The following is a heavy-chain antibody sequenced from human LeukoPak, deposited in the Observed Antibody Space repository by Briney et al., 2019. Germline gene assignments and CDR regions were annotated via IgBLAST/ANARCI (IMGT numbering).Heavy chain of an antibody. J-gene: IGHJ5*02. CDR1: GFTFSSYS. CDR3: ARDLDYDFWSGYYMGVNWFDP. CDR2: ISSSSSYI. V-gene: IGHV3-21*01. Sequence: GGSLSLSCAASGFTFSSYSMTWVRQAPGKGLEWVSSISSSSSYIYHADSVRGRFTISRDNAKNSLYLQMTSLRAEDTAVYYCARDLDYDFWSGYYMGVNWFDPWGQGTLVTVSS. D-gene: IGHD3-3*01.